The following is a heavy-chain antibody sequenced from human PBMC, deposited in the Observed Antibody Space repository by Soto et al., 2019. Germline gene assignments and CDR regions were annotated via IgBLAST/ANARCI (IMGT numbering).Heavy chain of an antibody. Sequence: GEPLKNSCQGSGYRFSGYWITWVRHQPGRGLDWMGRIDPSDSQTYYSPSFRGHVTISVTKSISTVFLQWSSLRASDTAMYYCAIQRYDSDTDPNFQYCFDSWGQGTPVTVSA. V-gene: IGHV5-10-1*01. J-gene: IGHJ4*01. CDR2: IDPSDSQT. D-gene: IGHD3-22*01. CDR1: GYRFSGYW. CDR3: AIQRYDSDTDPNFQYCFDS.